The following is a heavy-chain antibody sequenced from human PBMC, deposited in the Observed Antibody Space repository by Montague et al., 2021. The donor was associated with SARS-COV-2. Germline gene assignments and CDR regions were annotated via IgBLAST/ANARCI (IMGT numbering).Heavy chain of an antibody. CDR3: ARRRLREDYFDF. V-gene: IGHV4-39*01. CDR2: VYYSGYT. Sequence: SETLSLTCTVSGDSVSSSDHYWGWIRQPPGKGLEWLGIVYYSGYTYYNPSVKGRVTISIDASKNQFSLKLNSLTATDTAIYHCARRRLREDYFDFWCQGTLLTVSS. D-gene: IGHD4-17*01. J-gene: IGHJ4*02. CDR1: GDSVSSSDHY.